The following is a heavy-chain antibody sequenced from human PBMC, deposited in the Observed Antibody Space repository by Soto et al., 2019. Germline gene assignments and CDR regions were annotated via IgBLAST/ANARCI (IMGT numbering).Heavy chain of an antibody. Sequence: SETLSLTCTVPGGSISSSSYYWGWIRQPPGKGLEWIGSIYYSGSTYYNPSLKSRVTISVDTSKNQFSLKLSSVTAADTAVYYCARAGRAATTPLGWFDPWGQGTLVTVSS. D-gene: IGHD2-15*01. V-gene: IGHV4-39*07. CDR2: IYYSGST. CDR1: GGSISSSSYY. CDR3: ARAGRAATTPLGWFDP. J-gene: IGHJ5*02.